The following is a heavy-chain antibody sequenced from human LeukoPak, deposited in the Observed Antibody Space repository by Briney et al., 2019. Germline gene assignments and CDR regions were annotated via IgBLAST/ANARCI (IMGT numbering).Heavy chain of an antibody. CDR3: VKIAVGATSSPLAY. CDR2: ISGSGGST. CDR1: GFTFSSYA. J-gene: IGHJ4*02. Sequence: GGSLTLSCPASGFTFSSYAMSWVRQPPGKGLEWVAAISGSGGSTYYADSVTGRFTISTDNSKNTLYLQMNSLRVEDTALYFCVKIAVGATSSPLAYWGQGTLVTVSS. D-gene: IGHD1-26*01. V-gene: IGHV3-23*01.